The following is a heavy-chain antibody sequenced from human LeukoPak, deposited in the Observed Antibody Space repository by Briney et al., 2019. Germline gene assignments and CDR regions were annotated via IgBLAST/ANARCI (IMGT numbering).Heavy chain of an antibody. D-gene: IGHD1-26*01. CDR3: AKDRRPSLVRDVYYFDY. V-gene: IGHV3-30*18. CDR2: ISYDGTNK. Sequence: ATSLRLSCAASGFTFSTNGMHWLRQAQGQGLEGVAVISYDGTNKYYADSVKGRLTISRDNSKNTLYLQMNSLRTDDTAVYFCAKDRRPSLVRDVYYFDYWGQGTLVTVSS. CDR1: GFTFSTNG. J-gene: IGHJ4*02.